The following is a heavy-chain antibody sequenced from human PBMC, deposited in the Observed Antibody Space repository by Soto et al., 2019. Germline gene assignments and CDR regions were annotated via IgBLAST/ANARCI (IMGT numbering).Heavy chain of an antibody. CDR1: GGISSSNYY. V-gene: IGHV4-39*01. CDR2: IYYSGTT. D-gene: IGHD7-27*01. CDR3: ARSNWVLGDLRIGWFDP. J-gene: IGHJ5*02. Sequence: SETLSLTCTVFGGISSSNYYWGWIRQLPGKGLEWIGSIYYSGTTYYNPSLRSRVIISLETSKNQFSLKLTSVTTADTAVYYCARSNWVLGDLRIGWFDPWGQGTLVTVSS.